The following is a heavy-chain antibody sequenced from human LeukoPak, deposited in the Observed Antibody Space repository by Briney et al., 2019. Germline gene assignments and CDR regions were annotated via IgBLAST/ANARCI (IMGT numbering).Heavy chain of an antibody. CDR2: ISGSGGST. J-gene: IGHJ4*02. CDR1: GFTFSSYA. V-gene: IGHV3-23*01. D-gene: IGHD5-18*01. Sequence: PGGSLRLSCAASGFTFSSYAMSWVRQAPGKGLEWVSAISGSGGSTYYADSVKGRFTISRDNSKNTLYLQMNSLRAEDTAVYYCAKAMHLAGGTAVVQGLFDYWGQGTLVTVSS. CDR3: AKAMHLAGGTAVVQGLFDY.